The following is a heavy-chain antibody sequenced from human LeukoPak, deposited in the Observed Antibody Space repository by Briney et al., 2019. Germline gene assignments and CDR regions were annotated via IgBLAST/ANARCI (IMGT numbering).Heavy chain of an antibody. Sequence: PGGSLRLSCAASGFTFSSYAMSWVRQAPGKGLEWVSAISGSGGSTYYADSVKGRFTISRDNSKNTLYLQMNSLRAEDAAVYYCAKEGPHSSGWYIAFDIWGQGTMVTVSS. V-gene: IGHV3-23*01. CDR3: AKEGPHSSGWYIAFDI. CDR1: GFTFSSYA. D-gene: IGHD6-19*01. J-gene: IGHJ3*02. CDR2: ISGSGGST.